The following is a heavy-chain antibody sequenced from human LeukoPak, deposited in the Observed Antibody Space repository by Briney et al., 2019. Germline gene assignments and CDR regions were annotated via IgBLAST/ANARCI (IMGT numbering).Heavy chain of an antibody. CDR3: ARDPPYALLIAAAGTENDY. CDR1: GYTFTSYG. D-gene: IGHD6-13*01. Sequence: ASVKVSCKASGYTFTSYGISWVRQAPGQGLEWMGWISSYNGNTNYAQKLQGRVTMSTDTSTGTAYMELRSLRSDDTAVYYCARDPPYALLIAAAGTENDYWGQGTLVTVSS. CDR2: ISSYNGNT. J-gene: IGHJ4*02. V-gene: IGHV1-18*01.